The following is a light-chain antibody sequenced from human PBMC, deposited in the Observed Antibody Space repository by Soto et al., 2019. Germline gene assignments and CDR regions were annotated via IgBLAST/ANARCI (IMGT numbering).Light chain of an antibody. CDR1: SRVISN. V-gene: IGKV3-11*01. Sequence: EIVFTQSPATLSLSPGTRATLSCRTSSRVISNSASYHQQPGQAASLLIYDAAYRATGIPATFSGSGSGTNFSLTTISLEPEDFVVYYCQQRRNWPRTFGQGTKVDIK. CDR3: QQRRNWPRT. CDR2: DAA. J-gene: IGKJ1*01.